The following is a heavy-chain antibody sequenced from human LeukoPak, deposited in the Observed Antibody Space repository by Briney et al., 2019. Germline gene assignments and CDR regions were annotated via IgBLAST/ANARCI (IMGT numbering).Heavy chain of an antibody. Sequence: PGGSLRLSCAASRFTFSTNTMNWVRQAPGEGLEWVSSISSSSSYIYYADSVKGRFTISRDNAKNSLYLQMNSLRAEDTAVYYCARDRGYLSFDFWGQGTLVTVSS. CDR2: ISSSSSYI. J-gene: IGHJ4*02. CDR3: ARDRGYLSFDF. CDR1: RFTFSTNT. V-gene: IGHV3-21*04. D-gene: IGHD3-10*01.